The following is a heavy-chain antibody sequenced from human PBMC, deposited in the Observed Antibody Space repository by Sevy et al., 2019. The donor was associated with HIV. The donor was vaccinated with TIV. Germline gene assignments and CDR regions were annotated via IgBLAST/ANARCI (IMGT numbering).Heavy chain of an antibody. CDR1: GYTFTSYY. CDR3: ARDGPFQLARPSGMDV. J-gene: IGHJ6*02. D-gene: IGHD6-6*01. CDR2: INPSGGST. V-gene: IGHV1-46*01. Sequence: ASVKVSCKASGYTFTSYYMHWVRQAPGQGLEWLGIINPSGGSTSYAQKFQGRVTMTRDTSTSTVYMELSSLRSEDTAVYYCARDGPFQLARPSGMDVWGQGTTVTVSS.